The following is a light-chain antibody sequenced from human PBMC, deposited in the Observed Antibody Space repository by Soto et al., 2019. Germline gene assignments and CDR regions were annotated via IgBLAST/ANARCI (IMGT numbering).Light chain of an antibody. Sequence: DIQMTQSPSTLSGSVGDRVTITCRASQTISSWLAWYQQKPGEAPELLIYDASSLESGVPSRFSGSGSGTEFTLTISSLQPDDFATYYCQQYNSYSWTFGQGTKVDIK. CDR1: QTISSW. V-gene: IGKV1-5*01. CDR2: DAS. CDR3: QQYNSYSWT. J-gene: IGKJ1*01.